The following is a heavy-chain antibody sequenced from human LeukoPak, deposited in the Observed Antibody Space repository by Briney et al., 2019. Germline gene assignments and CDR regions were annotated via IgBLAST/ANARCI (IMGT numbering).Heavy chain of an antibody. J-gene: IGHJ1*01. CDR1: GFTFSSYA. Sequence: GGSLRLSCAASGFTFSSYAMSWVRQAPGKGLEWVSAISGSGGSTYYADSVKGRFTISRDNSKNTLYLQMNSLRAEDTAVYYCVKDRLGYYYGSGSYTYSAEYFQHWGQGTLVTVSS. D-gene: IGHD3-10*01. V-gene: IGHV3-23*01. CDR3: VKDRLGYYYGSGSYTYSAEYFQH. CDR2: ISGSGGST.